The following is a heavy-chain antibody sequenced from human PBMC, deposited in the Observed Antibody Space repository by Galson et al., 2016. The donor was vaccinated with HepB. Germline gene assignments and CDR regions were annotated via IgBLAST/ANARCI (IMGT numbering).Heavy chain of an antibody. CDR3: EGYSDPFDI. J-gene: IGHJ3*02. CDR2: IFSGDAT. V-gene: IGHV3-53*01. D-gene: IGHD3-22*01. Sequence: SLRLSCAASGFSVSGKYMSWARQAPGKGLEWVSAIFSGDATHYRDSVTGRFTISRDTSKNTLYLQMNNLRAEDTAIYYCEGYSDPFDIWGQGTMVTVSS. CDR1: GFSVSGKY.